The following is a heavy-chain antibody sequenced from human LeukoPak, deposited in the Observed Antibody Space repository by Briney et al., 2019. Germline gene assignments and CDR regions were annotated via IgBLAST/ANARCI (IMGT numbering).Heavy chain of an antibody. CDR1: GYTFIGYY. CDR3: ARYYYGSGSYYNSLNY. CDR2: INPNSGAT. D-gene: IGHD3-10*01. J-gene: IGHJ4*02. V-gene: IGHV1-2*02. Sequence: ASVKVSCKTSGYTFIGYYMHWVRQAPGQGLELMGWINPNSGATNYAQKFQDRVTMTRDTPISTAYMELSRLRSDDTAVYYCARYYYGSGSYYNSLNYWGQGTQVTVSS.